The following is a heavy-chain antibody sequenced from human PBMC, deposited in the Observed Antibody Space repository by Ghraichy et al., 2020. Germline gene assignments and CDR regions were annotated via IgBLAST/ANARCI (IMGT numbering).Heavy chain of an antibody. D-gene: IGHD4-23*01. CDR1: GGTFSSDA. Sequence: SVMVSCKASGGTFSSDAISWVRQAPGQGLEWMGELIPMDGIPHYAQKFEGRITISADESTTTVYMELTGLTSDDAAVYYCARDSPTTVVTSYFDYWGQGTLVTVSS. V-gene: IGHV1-69*10. CDR2: LIPMDGIP. CDR3: ARDSPTTVVTSYFDY. J-gene: IGHJ4*02.